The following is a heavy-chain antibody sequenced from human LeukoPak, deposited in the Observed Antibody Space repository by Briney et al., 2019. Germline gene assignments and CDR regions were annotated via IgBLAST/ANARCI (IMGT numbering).Heavy chain of an antibody. CDR3: ARGWIFGVVIIRGLDY. Sequence: PGGTLRLSCAAPGFTFSSFGMNWVRQAPGKGLEWVSAISGSGDSTYSADSVKGRFTISRDNSKNTLYLQMNSLRAEDTAVYYCARGWIFGVVIIRGLDYWGQGTLVTVSS. CDR2: ISGSGDST. J-gene: IGHJ4*02. CDR1: GFTFSSFG. D-gene: IGHD3-3*01. V-gene: IGHV3-23*01.